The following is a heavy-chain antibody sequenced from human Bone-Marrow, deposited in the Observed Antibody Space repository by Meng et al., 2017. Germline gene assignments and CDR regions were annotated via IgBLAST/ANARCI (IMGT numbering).Heavy chain of an antibody. D-gene: IGHD5-24*01. CDR3: ARPNLGDGYSDAFDI. Sequence: SAKVSCKASGGTFSSYTISWVRQAPGQGLEWMGRIIPILGIANYAQKFQGRVTITADKSTSTAYMELSSLRSEDTAVYYCARPNLGDGYSDAFDIWGQGTMVTVSS. CDR2: IIPILGIA. CDR1: GGTFSSYT. J-gene: IGHJ3*02. V-gene: IGHV1-69*02.